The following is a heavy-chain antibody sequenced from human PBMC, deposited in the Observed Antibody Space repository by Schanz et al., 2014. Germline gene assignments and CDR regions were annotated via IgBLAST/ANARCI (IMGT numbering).Heavy chain of an antibody. CDR2: ISGSGGTI. CDR1: GFIFSDYY. V-gene: IGHV3-23*04. J-gene: IGHJ3*02. D-gene: IGHD3-10*01. Sequence: EVQLVESGGGLVQPGGSLRLSCAASGFIFSDYYMAWIRQAPGKGPEWVSAISGSGGTIYYADSVKGRFTISRDNSKNTLYLQMNSLRAEDTAVYYCAKGRFGELSAFDIWGQGTMVTVSS. CDR3: AKGRFGELSAFDI.